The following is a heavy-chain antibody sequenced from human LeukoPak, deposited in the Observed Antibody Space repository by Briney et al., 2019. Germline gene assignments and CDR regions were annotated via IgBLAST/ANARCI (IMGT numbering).Heavy chain of an antibody. J-gene: IGHJ4*02. CDR2: LYHSGST. Sequence: SETLSLTCSVSSYSISSGYYWGWIRQAPGKGLEWIGNLYHSGSTYYNPSLKSRVSISVDTSKNQFSLNLSSVTAADTAVYYCATETQNIAGRVYWGQGTLVTVSS. V-gene: IGHV4-38-2*02. CDR1: SYSISSGYY. D-gene: IGHD6-6*01. CDR3: ATETQNIAGRVY.